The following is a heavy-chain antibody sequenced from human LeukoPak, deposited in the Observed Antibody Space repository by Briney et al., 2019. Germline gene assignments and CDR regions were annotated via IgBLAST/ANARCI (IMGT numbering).Heavy chain of an antibody. CDR2: VNLRGST. D-gene: IGHD3-22*01. J-gene: IGHJ4*02. CDR1: GGSIHPYQ. Sequence: SETLSLTCTVSGGSIHPYQWAWVRQPAGKGLEWIGHVNLRGSTDYKPSLKSRVTISLDKSNNQFSLKLSSVIAADTAVYYCARVNASGSFLDYWGQGALVTVSS. CDR3: ARVNASGSFLDY. V-gene: IGHV4-4*07.